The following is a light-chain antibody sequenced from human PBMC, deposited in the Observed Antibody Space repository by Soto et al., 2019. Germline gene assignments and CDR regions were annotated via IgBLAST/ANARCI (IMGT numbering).Light chain of an antibody. CDR3: QVWDSSTDHAV. J-gene: IGLJ2*01. V-gene: IGLV3-21*02. Sequence: SYTLTQPPSVSAAPGQTASIACGGDRIGSKSVHWYQQKADQAPVLVVYDDSDRPSGIPERFSGSNSQSTATLTISRVEAGDEADYFCQVWDSSTDHAVFGGGTKLTVL. CDR1: RIGSKS. CDR2: DDS.